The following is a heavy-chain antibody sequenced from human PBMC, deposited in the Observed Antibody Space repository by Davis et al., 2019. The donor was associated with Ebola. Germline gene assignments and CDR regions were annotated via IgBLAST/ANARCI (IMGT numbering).Heavy chain of an antibody. Sequence: GESLKISCAASGFTFSSYAMHWVRQAPGKGLEWVAVISYDGSNKYYADSVKGRFTISRDNSKNTLYLQMNSLRAEDTAVYYCAKEVSVWLVGYFDYWGQGTLVTVSS. CDR3: AKEVSVWLVGYFDY. V-gene: IGHV3-30-3*01. D-gene: IGHD6-19*01. CDR1: GFTFSSYA. J-gene: IGHJ4*02. CDR2: ISYDGSNK.